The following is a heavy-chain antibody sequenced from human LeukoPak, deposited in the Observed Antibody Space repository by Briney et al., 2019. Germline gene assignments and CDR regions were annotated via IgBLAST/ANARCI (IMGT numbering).Heavy chain of an antibody. J-gene: IGHJ4*02. CDR1: GLTVSSNY. CDR3: TRVRITLLKTVTTPDLCFDY. D-gene: IGHD4-17*01. Sequence: GGSLRLSCAASGLTVSSNYMSWVRQAPGKGLEWVSVSYSGGSTYYADSVKGRFTISRDNSKNTLYLQMNSLRAEETAGYYCTRVRITLLKTVTTPDLCFDYWGQGTLVTVSS. CDR2: SYSGGST. V-gene: IGHV3-53*01.